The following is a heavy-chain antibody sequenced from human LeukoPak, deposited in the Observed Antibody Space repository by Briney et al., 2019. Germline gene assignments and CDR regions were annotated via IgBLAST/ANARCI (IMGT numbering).Heavy chain of an antibody. CDR3: ARAYCSGGSCYSGGLEYFDY. D-gene: IGHD2-15*01. Sequence: SETLSLTCTVSGGSISSYYWSWIRQPPGKGLEWIGYIYYSGSTNYNPSLKSRVTISVDTSKNQFSLKLSSVTAADTAVYYCARAYCSGGSCYSGGLEYFDYWGQGTLVTVSS. CDR2: IYYSGST. V-gene: IGHV4-59*01. J-gene: IGHJ4*02. CDR1: GGSISSYY.